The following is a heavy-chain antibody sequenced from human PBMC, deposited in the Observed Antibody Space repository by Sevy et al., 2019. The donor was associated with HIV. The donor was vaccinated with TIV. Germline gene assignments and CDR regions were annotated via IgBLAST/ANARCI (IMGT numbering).Heavy chain of an antibody. CDR1: GYTLTELS. CDR2: FDPEDGET. D-gene: IGHD1-7*01. CDR3: ATGSPLTGTFRRYFDY. V-gene: IGHV1-24*01. Sequence: ASVKVSCKVSGYTLTELSMHWVRQAPGKGLEWMGGFDPEDGETIYAQKFQGRVTMTEDTSTDTAYMELGSLRSEDTAVYYCATGSPLTGTFRRYFDYWGQGTLVTVSS. J-gene: IGHJ4*02.